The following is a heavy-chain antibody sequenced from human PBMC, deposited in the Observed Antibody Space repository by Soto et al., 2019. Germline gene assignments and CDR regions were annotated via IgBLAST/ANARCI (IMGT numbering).Heavy chain of an antibody. J-gene: IGHJ6*02. Sequence: DVQLLESGGGLVQPGGSLRLSCAASGFTFSNYAMSWVRQAPGKGLEWVSGISVSGGSTYYADSVKGRFTISRDNSKNTLYLQMNSLRAEDTAVYYCEKDREQQDYYYGMDVWGQGTTVTVSS. CDR2: ISVSGGST. CDR3: EKDREQQDYYYGMDV. V-gene: IGHV3-23*01. CDR1: GFTFSNYA. D-gene: IGHD6-13*01.